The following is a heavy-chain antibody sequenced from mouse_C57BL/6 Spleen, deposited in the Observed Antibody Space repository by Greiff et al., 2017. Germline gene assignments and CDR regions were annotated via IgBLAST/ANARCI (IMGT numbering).Heavy chain of an antibody. D-gene: IGHD1-1*01. CDR2: IDPENGDT. J-gene: IGHJ2*01. V-gene: IGHV14-4*01. CDR3: TTCITTVVAPFDD. CDR1: GFNIKDDY. Sequence: EVQLVESGAELVRPGASVKLSCTASGFNIKDDYMHWVKQRPEQGLEWIGWIDPENGDTEYASKFQGKATITADTSSNTAYLQLSSLTSEDTAVYYCTTCITTVVAPFDDWGKGTTLTVSS.